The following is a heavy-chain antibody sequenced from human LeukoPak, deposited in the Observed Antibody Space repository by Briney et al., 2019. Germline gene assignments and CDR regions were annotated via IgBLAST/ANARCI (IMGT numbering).Heavy chain of an antibody. Sequence: SVKVSCKASGSTFSSYAISWVRRAPGQGLEWVGGIIPIFGTANCAQKFQGRVTITADESTSTAYMELSSLRSEDTAVYYCARVAIYGSGSYYNGFGYFDYWGQGTLVTVSS. D-gene: IGHD3-10*01. J-gene: IGHJ4*02. CDR2: IIPIFGTA. V-gene: IGHV1-69*13. CDR3: ARVAIYGSGSYYNGFGYFDY. CDR1: GSTFSSYA.